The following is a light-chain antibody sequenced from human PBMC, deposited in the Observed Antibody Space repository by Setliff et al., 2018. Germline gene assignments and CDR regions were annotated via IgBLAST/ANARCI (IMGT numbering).Light chain of an antibody. J-gene: IGLJ2*01. CDR2: EVS. V-gene: IGLV2-23*02. CDR3: SSYAGSSTVV. Sequence: QSVLTQPASVSGSPGQSVTISCSGTSSDVEKHNLVSWYQQSPGKVPTLVIFEVSKRPSGVSNRFSGSKYGNTASLTISGLQAEDEADYYYSSYAGSSTVVFGGGTKVTVL. CDR1: SSDVEKHNL.